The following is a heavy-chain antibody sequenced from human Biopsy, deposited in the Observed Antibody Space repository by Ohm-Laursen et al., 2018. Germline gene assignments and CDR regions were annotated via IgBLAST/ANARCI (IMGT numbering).Heavy chain of an antibody. V-gene: IGHV4-34*08. CDR1: GKTFSDYQ. CDR3: GNEVHGRDY. CDR2: INQDGTT. J-gene: IGHJ4*02. D-gene: IGHD2-15*01. Sequence: TPSLTCAVFGKTFSDYQWSWIRQPPGTGLEWIGQINQDGTTNYNPSLKIPISISADASKYEFSLELNSVTAADTSVYLCGNEVHGRDYWGLGAQVTVSS.